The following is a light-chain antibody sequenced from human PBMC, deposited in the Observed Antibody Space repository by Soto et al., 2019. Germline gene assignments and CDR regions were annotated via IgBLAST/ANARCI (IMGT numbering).Light chain of an antibody. CDR1: QSVSSNY. Sequence: EILLTQSPGTLSLSTGERSTLSCRCSQSVSSNYLAWYQQIPGQAPRLLIYGVSSRAAGIPDRFSGSGSGTDFTLTINRLEPEDFAVYYCQQYHNTPITFGQGTRLEIK. CDR2: GVS. J-gene: IGKJ5*01. V-gene: IGKV3-20*01. CDR3: QQYHNTPIT.